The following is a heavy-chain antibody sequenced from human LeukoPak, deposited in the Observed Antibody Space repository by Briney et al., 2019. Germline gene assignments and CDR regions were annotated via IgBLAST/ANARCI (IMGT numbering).Heavy chain of an antibody. CDR2: IYYSGST. J-gene: IGHJ6*03. CDR1: GGSLSSYY. V-gene: IGHV4-59*01. Sequence: SETLSLTCSVSGGSLSSYYWSGLGQPPGKGLEWIGYIYYSGSTNYNPSLKSRVTISVDTSKNQFSLKLSSVTAADTAVYYCARGDGSCWRYHYHSMDVWGQGTTVTVSS. D-gene: IGHD2-15*01. CDR3: ARGDGSCWRYHYHSMDV.